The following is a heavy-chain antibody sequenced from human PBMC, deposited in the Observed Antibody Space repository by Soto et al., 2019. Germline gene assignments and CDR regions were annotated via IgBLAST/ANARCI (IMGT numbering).Heavy chain of an antibody. CDR3: ARDYYGSGSYPNGRAFDI. CDR2: IYYSGST. D-gene: IGHD3-10*01. V-gene: IGHV4-59*12. Sequence: SETLSLTCTVSCGSISSYYWSWIRQPPGKGLEWIGYIYYSGSTNYNPSLKSRVTVSVDTSKNQFSLKLSSVTAADTAVYYCARDYYGSGSYPNGRAFDIWGQGTMVTVSS. CDR1: CGSISSYY. J-gene: IGHJ3*02.